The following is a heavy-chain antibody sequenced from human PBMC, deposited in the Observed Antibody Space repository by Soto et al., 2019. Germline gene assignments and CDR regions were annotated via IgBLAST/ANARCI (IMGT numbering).Heavy chain of an antibody. CDR1: GYTFTSYY. J-gene: IGHJ5*02. V-gene: IGHV1-46*01. CDR2: INPSCGST. Sequence: GASVKVSCKGSGYTFTSYYIHWVRQAPGQGLEWMGIINPSCGSTSYAQKFQGRVTMTRDTSTSTVYMELSSLRSEDTAVYYCARLSRYNWFDPWGQGTLVTVS. CDR3: ARLSRYNWFDP.